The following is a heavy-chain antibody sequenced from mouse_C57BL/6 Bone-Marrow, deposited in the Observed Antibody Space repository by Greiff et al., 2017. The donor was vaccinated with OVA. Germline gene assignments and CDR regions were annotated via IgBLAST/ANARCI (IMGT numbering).Heavy chain of an antibody. Sequence: VQLQQSGAELARPGASVKLSCKASGYAFTSYGISWVKQRTGQGLEWIGEIYPRSGNTNYNEKFKGKATLTADKSSSTAYMELRSLTSEDSAVEFCARRMRLQRRNWYFDVWGTGTTVTVSS. V-gene: IGHV1-81*01. J-gene: IGHJ1*03. CDR2: IYPRSGNT. CDR3: ARRMRLQRRNWYFDV. CDR1: GYAFTSYG. D-gene: IGHD1-1*01.